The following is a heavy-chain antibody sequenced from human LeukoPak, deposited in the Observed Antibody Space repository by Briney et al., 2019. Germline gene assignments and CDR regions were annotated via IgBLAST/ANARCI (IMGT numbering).Heavy chain of an antibody. J-gene: IGHJ4*02. CDR1: GYTFTSHY. CDR2: INPSGGST. Sequence: ASVKVSCKTSGYTFTSHYMRWVRQAPGQRLEWMGAINPSGGSTNYAQKFQGRVTMTRDTSTSTVYMELSSLISDDTAVYYCAREIALAGKTFDYWGQGILVTVSS. CDR3: AREIALAGKTFDY. V-gene: IGHV1-46*01. D-gene: IGHD6-19*01.